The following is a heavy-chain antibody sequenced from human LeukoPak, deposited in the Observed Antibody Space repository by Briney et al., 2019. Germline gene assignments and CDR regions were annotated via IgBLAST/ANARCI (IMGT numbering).Heavy chain of an antibody. Sequence: GGSLRLSCAASGFTFSKYGFHWVRQAPGKGLEWVAVISYDGSNQYHADSVKGRFTMSRDNSKNMVYLQMNSLRAEDTAVYYCAMQGYKSAFGLNYWGQGTLVTVSS. CDR2: ISYDGSNQ. CDR3: AMQGYKSAFGLNY. D-gene: IGHD1-14*01. V-gene: IGHV3-30*03. J-gene: IGHJ4*02. CDR1: GFTFSKYG.